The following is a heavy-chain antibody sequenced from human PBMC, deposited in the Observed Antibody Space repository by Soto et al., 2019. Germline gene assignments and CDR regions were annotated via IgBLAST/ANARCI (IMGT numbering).Heavy chain of an antibody. J-gene: IGHJ4*02. CDR3: AKAVIAAAGKHFDD. CDR1: GFTFISYA. V-gene: IGHV3-30*18. Sequence: RLSCSASGFTFISYAMHWVRQAPGKGLEWVSVISYDGSNKYYADSLKGRFTISRDNSKNTLYLQMNSLRAEDSALYYCAKAVIAAAGKHFDDWGQGTLVTVSS. D-gene: IGHD6-13*01. CDR2: ISYDGSNK.